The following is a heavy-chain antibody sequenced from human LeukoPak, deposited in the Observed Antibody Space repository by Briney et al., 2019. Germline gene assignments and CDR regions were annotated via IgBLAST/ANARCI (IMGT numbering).Heavy chain of an antibody. Sequence: GPTLVTPTEILPLPFTVSGFSLSNASMGVTWIRQPPGKALEWLAHIFSNDEKSYNTSLKSRLTISKDTSKSQVVLTMTNMDPVDTATYYCARVWFGESPNWFDPWGQGTLVTVSS. V-gene: IGHV2-26*01. J-gene: IGHJ5*02. CDR2: IFSNDEK. D-gene: IGHD3-10*01. CDR3: ARVWFGESPNWFDP. CDR1: GFSLSNASMG.